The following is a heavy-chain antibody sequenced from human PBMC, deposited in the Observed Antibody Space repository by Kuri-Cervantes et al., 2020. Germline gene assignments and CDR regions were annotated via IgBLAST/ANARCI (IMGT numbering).Heavy chain of an antibody. CDR3: AKDHYKAYCSSTSCSFSHDFQH. Sequence: GESLKISCAASGFTFSSYAMHWVRQAPGKGLEWVAVISYDGSNKYYADSVKGRFTISRDNSKNTLYLQMNSLRAEDTAVYYCAKDHYKAYCSSTSCSFSHDFQHWGQGTLVTVSS. V-gene: IGHV3-30*07. J-gene: IGHJ1*01. D-gene: IGHD2-2*01. CDR2: ISYDGSNK. CDR1: GFTFSSYA.